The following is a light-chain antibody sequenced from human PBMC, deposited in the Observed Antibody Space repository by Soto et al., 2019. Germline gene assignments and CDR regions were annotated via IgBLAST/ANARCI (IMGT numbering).Light chain of an antibody. Sequence: DIQVTQPPSSLSASVGDRVTITCRASQNIFTYLNWYLQRQGQAPNLLIYATSNLQSGGPSRFSGSGSGTDFTLTISSLQHEDFATYYCQHSYRSPTFGQGTKVDIK. CDR2: ATS. V-gene: IGKV1-39*01. CDR3: QHSYRSPT. CDR1: QNIFTY. J-gene: IGKJ2*01.